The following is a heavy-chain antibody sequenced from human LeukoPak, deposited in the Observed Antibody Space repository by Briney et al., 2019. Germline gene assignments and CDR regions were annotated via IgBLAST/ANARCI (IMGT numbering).Heavy chain of an antibody. Sequence: GGSLRLSCAASGFTFSSYAMHWVRQAPGKGLEWVAVISYDGNNKYYADSVKGRFTISRDNSKNTLYLQMNSLRAEDTAVYYCARVAYSYVGDYWGQGTLVTVSS. CDR3: ARVAYSYVGDY. CDR1: GFTFSSYA. V-gene: IGHV3-30-3*01. J-gene: IGHJ4*02. D-gene: IGHD5-18*01. CDR2: ISYDGNNK.